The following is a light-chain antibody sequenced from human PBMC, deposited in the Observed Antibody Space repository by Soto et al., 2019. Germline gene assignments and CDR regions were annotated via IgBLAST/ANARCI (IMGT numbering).Light chain of an antibody. V-gene: IGKV2-28*01. CDR2: LGS. CDR1: QSLLHSNGYNY. CDR3: SQALQTPP. Sequence: DIVMTQSPLSLPVTPGEPASISCRSSQSLLHSNGYNYLDWYLQKPGQSPQLLIYLGSNRASGAPGNPTGSGSDKYVTLEIRRVEAEDVGDYSCSQALQTPPFGLGTMLVVK. J-gene: IGKJ2*01.